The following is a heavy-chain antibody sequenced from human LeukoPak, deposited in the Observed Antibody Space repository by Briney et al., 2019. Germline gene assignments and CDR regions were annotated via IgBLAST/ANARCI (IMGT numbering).Heavy chain of an antibody. CDR1: GYTFTSYA. D-gene: IGHD6-19*01. J-gene: IGHJ4*02. CDR3: ARGDSSGWYFHFDY. Sequence: ASVKVSCKASGYTFTSYAMNWVRQAPGQGLEWMGRINTNTGNPTYAQGFTGRFVFSLDTSVSTAYLQISSLKAEDTAVYYCARGDSSGWYFHFDYWGQGTLVTVSS. CDR2: INTNTGNP. V-gene: IGHV7-4-1*02.